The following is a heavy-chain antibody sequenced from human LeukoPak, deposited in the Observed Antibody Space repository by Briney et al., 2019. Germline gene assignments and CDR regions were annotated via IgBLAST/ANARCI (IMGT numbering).Heavy chain of an antibody. D-gene: IGHD3-3*01. CDR3: ARGGVPRFLEWLFTGFFDY. Sequence: AGGSLRLSCAASGFTFSSYAMHWVRQAPGKGLEWVAVISYDGSNKYYADSVKGRFTISRDNAKNSLYLQMNSLRAEDTAVYYCARGGVPRFLEWLFTGFFDYWGQGTLVTVSS. CDR1: GFTFSSYA. CDR2: ISYDGSNK. V-gene: IGHV3-30-3*01. J-gene: IGHJ4*02.